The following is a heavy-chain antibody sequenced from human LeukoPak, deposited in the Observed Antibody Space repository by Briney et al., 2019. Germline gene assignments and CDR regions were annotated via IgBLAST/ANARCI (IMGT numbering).Heavy chain of an antibody. CDR1: GFTFSSYS. V-gene: IGHV3-21*01. J-gene: IGHJ6*02. CDR3: ARDNIGAYYYYYYGMDV. Sequence: GGSLRLSCAASGFTFSSYSMNWVRQAPGKGLEWVSSISSSSSYISYADSVKGRFTISRDNAKNSLYLQMNSLRAEDTAVYYCARDNIGAYYYYYYGMDVWGQGTTVTVSS. D-gene: IGHD3-10*01. CDR2: ISSSSSYI.